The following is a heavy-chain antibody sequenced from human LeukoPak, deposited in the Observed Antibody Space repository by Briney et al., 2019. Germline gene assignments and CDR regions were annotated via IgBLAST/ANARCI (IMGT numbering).Heavy chain of an antibody. V-gene: IGHV3-23*01. CDR1: GFTFSTYP. J-gene: IGHJ4*02. CDR3: ARYIVAAIGAFDY. CDR2: ISGSGGVT. D-gene: IGHD5-12*01. Sequence: PGGSLRLSCAASGFTFSTYPMSWVRQAPGKGLEWVSSISGSGGVTYYADSVKGRFTSSRDNSKNTLYLQMNSLRAEDTAIYYCARYIVAAIGAFDYWSQGTLVTVSS.